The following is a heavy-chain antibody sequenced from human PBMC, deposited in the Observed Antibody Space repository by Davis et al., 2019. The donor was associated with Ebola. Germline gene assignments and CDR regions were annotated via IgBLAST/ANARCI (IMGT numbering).Heavy chain of an antibody. V-gene: IGHV1-2*02. D-gene: IGHD6-6*01. CDR2: INPNSGGT. CDR3: ARDLDIAARPDYYYYYMDV. Sequence: ASVKVSCKASGYTFTGYYMHWVRQAPGQGLEWMGWINPNSGGTKYSQKFQGRVTITRDTSASTAYMELSSLRSEDTAVYYCARDLDIAARPDYYYYYMDVWGKGTTVTVSS. CDR1: GYTFTGYY. J-gene: IGHJ6*03.